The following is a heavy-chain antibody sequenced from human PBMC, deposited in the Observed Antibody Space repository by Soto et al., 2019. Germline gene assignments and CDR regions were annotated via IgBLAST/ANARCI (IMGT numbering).Heavy chain of an antibody. D-gene: IGHD3-22*01. CDR2: IYPGDSDT. Sequence: PGESLKISCKGSGYSFTSYWIGWVRQMPGKGLEWMGIIYPGDSDTRYSPSFQGQVTISADKSISTAYLQWSSLKASDTAMYYCASQGLYYYDSSGYYTFDYWGQGTLVTVSS. CDR1: GYSFTSYW. V-gene: IGHV5-51*01. CDR3: ASQGLYYYDSSGYYTFDY. J-gene: IGHJ4*02.